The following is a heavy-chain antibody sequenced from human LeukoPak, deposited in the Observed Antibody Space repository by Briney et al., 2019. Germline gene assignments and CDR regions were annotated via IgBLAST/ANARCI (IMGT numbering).Heavy chain of an antibody. CDR2: IRYDGSNK. CDR1: GFTFSSYG. Sequence: PGGSLSLSCAASGFTFSSYGMHWVRQAPGRGLEGVAFIRYDGSNKYYADSVKGRFTISRDNSKNTTYTQMKRLRTEDTAVSSCAKDLDIVIRPAAIVEGDWGQGTQVTVSS. D-gene: IGHD2-2*02. J-gene: IGHJ4*02. V-gene: IGHV3-30*02. CDR3: AKDLDIVIRPAAIVEGD.